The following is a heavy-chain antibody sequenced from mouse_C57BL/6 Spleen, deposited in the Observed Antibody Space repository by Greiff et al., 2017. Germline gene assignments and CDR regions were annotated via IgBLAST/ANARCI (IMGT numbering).Heavy chain of an antibody. CDR2: ISDGGSYT. CDR3: ARSDSSGYWFAY. CDR1: GFTFSSYA. D-gene: IGHD3-2*02. Sequence: EVHLVESGGGLVKPGGSLKLSCAASGFTFSSYAMSWVRQTPEKRLEWVATISDGGSYTYYPDNVKGRFTISRDNAKNNLYLQMSHLKSEDTAMYYCARSDSSGYWFAYWGQGTLVTVSA. J-gene: IGHJ3*01. V-gene: IGHV5-4*01.